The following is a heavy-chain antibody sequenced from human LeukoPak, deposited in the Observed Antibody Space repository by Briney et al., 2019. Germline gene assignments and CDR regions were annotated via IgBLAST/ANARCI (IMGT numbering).Heavy chain of an antibody. CDR3: ARRSNTYYYDSSGYKNYYYYYMDV. Sequence: SETLSLTCAVSGGSISSSNWWSWVRQPPGKGLEWIGEIYHSGSTNYNPSLKSRVTISVDKSKNQFSLKLSSVTAADTAVYYCARRSNTYYYDSSGYKNYYYYYMDVWGKGTTVTISS. D-gene: IGHD3-22*01. CDR1: GGSISSSNW. V-gene: IGHV4-4*02. J-gene: IGHJ6*03. CDR2: IYHSGST.